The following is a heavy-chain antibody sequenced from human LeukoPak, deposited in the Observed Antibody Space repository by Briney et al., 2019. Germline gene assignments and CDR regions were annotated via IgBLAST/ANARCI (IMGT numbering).Heavy chain of an antibody. V-gene: IGHV3-53*01. CDR3: ARDGFYYDSSGPFDY. J-gene: IGHJ4*02. CDR1: GFTVRSKY. Sequence: PGGSLRLSCAASGFTVRSKYMSWVRQAPGKGLEWVSVIYSGGSTYYADSVKGRFTISRDNPKNTLYLQVNSLRAEDTAVYYCARDGFYYDSSGPFDYWGQGTLVTVSS. D-gene: IGHD3-22*01. CDR2: IYSGGST.